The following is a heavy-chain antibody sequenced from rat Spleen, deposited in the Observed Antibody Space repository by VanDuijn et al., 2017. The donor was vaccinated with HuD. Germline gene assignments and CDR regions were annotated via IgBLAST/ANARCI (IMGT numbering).Heavy chain of an antibody. CDR1: GYSITSNY. CDR2: INSEGTT. D-gene: IGHD1-12*02. J-gene: IGHJ3*01. CDR3: ARGYYDGTQGFAY. Sequence: EVQLQESGPGLVKPSQSLSLTCSVTGYSITSNYWGWIRKFPGNKMEWMGYINSEGTTNYNPSLKTRISITRDTSKNQFFLQVSSVTTEDTATYYCARGYYDGTQGFAYWGQGTLVTVSS. V-gene: IGHV3-3*01.